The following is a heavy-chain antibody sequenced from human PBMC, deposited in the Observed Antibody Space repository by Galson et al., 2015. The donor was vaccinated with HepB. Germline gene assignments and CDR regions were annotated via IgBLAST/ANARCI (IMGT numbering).Heavy chain of an antibody. J-gene: IGHJ6*03. D-gene: IGHD6-19*01. V-gene: IGHV4-34*10. Sequence: SETLSLTCAVYGGSFTEYFWSWIRQPPGKGLEWIGEINHSGNTNYNPSLKSRVTLSIDTSKSQFSLRLNSVTAADTAVYYCARQSREYSSGWYLGSFNYMDVWGKGSTVTVSS. CDR1: GGSFTEYF. CDR3: ARQSREYSSGWYLGSFNYMDV. CDR2: INHSGNT.